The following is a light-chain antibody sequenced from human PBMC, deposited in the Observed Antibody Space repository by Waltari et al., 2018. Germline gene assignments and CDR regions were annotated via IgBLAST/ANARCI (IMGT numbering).Light chain of an antibody. J-gene: IGKJ2*01. V-gene: IGKV3-15*01. CDR2: DAS. CDR3: HQYNNWPPGYT. CDR1: QSVRSN. Sequence: DTVMTPSPATLSVSPGERTTLSCRASQSVRSNLAWYQKKPGQAPRLLIYDASTRATGIPARFSGSGSGTEFTLTISGLQSEDFAVYYCHQYNNWPPGYTFGQGTKLEI.